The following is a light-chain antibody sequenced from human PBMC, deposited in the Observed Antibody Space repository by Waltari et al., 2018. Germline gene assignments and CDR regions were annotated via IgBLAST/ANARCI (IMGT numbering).Light chain of an antibody. Sequence: EIVLTQSPATLSLSPGERATLSCRASQSVSRSLAWYQHKPGQSPRLLIYEASNRATGIPARFSGSGSGTDFTLTISSREPEDFAVYYCQQRSNWPPVTFGQGTRLEIK. CDR2: EAS. J-gene: IGKJ5*01. CDR1: QSVSRS. V-gene: IGKV3-11*01. CDR3: QQRSNWPPVT.